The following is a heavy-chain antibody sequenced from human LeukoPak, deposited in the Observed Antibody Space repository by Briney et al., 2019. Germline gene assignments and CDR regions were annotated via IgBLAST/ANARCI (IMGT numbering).Heavy chain of an antibody. Sequence: ASVKVSCKASGYIFTNFGISWVRQARGQGLEWMGWISGYNGNTKYVQKFQGRVTMTTDTSTSTAYMELRSLRSDDTAVYYCARGNTDSWIAATSEVADNWFDPWGQGTLVTVSS. V-gene: IGHV1-18*01. J-gene: IGHJ5*02. CDR2: ISGYNGNT. CDR3: ARGNTDSWIAATSEVADNWFDP. CDR1: GYIFTNFG. D-gene: IGHD2-15*01.